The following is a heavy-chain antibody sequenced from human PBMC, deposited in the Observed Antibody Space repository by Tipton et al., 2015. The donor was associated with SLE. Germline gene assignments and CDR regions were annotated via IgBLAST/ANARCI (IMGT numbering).Heavy chain of an antibody. Sequence: TLSLTCTVSGDSINSGGYYWTWIRQHPGGDLEWIGYTYYTGTTYYKPSLESRVFMSVDTSKNQFSLKVTSVTAADTAVYYCARVGGNDFNWFDPWGQGTQVTVSS. CDR2: TYYTGTT. J-gene: IGHJ5*02. CDR1: GDSINSGGYY. CDR3: ARVGGNDFNWFDP. V-gene: IGHV4-31*03. D-gene: IGHD5-12*01.